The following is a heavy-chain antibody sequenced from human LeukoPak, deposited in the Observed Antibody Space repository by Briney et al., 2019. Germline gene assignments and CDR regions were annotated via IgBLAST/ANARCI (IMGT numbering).Heavy chain of an antibody. V-gene: IGHV3-72*01. Sequence: PGGSLRLSCAASGFTFSDHYMDWVRQAPGKGLEWVGRTRNKAKGYTTEYAASVKGRFTVSRDDSENSLYLQMNSLKIEDTALYYCARGATATTNYAYAMDVWGQGTTVTVSS. D-gene: IGHD4-11*01. CDR3: ARGATATTNYAYAMDV. J-gene: IGHJ6*02. CDR1: GFTFSDHY. CDR2: TRNKAKGYTT.